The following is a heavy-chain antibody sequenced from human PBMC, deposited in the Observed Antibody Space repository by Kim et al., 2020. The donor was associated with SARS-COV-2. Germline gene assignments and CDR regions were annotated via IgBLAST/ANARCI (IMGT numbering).Heavy chain of an antibody. D-gene: IGHD3-22*01. CDR2: ISAYNGNT. Sequence: ASVKVSCKASGYTFTSYGISWVRQAPGQGLEWMGWISAYNGNTNYAQRLQGRVTMTTDTSTSTAYMELRSLRSDDTAVYYCARDPEDYYDSSGDGYFDYWGQGTLVTVSS. CDR3: ARDPEDYYDSSGDGYFDY. J-gene: IGHJ4*02. CDR1: GYTFTSYG. V-gene: IGHV1-18*01.